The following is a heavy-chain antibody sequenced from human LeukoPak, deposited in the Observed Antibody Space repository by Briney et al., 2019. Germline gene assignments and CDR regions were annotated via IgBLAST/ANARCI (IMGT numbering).Heavy chain of an antibody. CDR2: IYSGGST. Sequence: GGSLRLSCAASALSDSSYYMSWVRQAPGRGLEWVSVIYSGGSTYYADSVKGRFTISRHNSKNTLYLQMNSLRADDTAVYYCARDCPDSSGYRPFDYWGQGTLVTVSS. CDR3: ARDCPDSSGYRPFDY. CDR1: ALSDSSYY. V-gene: IGHV3-53*04. D-gene: IGHD3-22*01. J-gene: IGHJ4*02.